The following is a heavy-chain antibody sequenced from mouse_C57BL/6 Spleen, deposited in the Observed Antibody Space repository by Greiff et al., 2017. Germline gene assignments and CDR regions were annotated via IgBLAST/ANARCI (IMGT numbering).Heavy chain of an antibody. V-gene: IGHV5-17*01. D-gene: IGHD1-1*01. CDR1: GFTFSDYG. Sequence: DVQLVESGGGLVKPGGSLKLSCAASGFTFSDYGMHWVRQAPEKGLEWVAYISSGSSTIYYADTVKGRFTISRDNAKNTLFLQMTSLRSEDTAMYYCARTTVVAYYAMDYWGQGTSVTVSS. CDR2: ISSGSSTI. CDR3: ARTTVVAYYAMDY. J-gene: IGHJ4*01.